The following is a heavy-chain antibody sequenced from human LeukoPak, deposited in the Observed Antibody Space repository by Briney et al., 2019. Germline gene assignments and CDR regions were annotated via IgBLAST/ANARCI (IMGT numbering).Heavy chain of an antibody. D-gene: IGHD6-13*01. CDR2: IIPIFGTA. CDR3: ARVREGVGLWYADY. Sequence: GASVKVSCKASGGTFSSYAISWVRQAPGQGLEWMGGIIPIFGTANYAQNFQGRVTITADESTSTAYMELSSLRSEDTAVYCCARVREGVGLWYADYWGQGTLVTVSS. J-gene: IGHJ4*02. CDR1: GGTFSSYA. V-gene: IGHV1-69*13.